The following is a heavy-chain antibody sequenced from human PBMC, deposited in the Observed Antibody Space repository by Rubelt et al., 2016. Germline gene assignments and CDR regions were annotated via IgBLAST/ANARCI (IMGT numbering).Heavy chain of an antibody. CDR1: GGSISSGGYY. V-gene: IGHV4-61*02. CDR3: ARVGIYGSGSYWFDI. D-gene: IGHD3-10*01. CDR2: IYTSGST. J-gene: IGHJ3*02. Sequence: QVQLQESGPGLVKPSQTLSLTCTVSGGSISSGGYYWSWIRQHPGKGLEWIGRIYTSGSTNYNPSPKSRVTMSVDTSKNQFSLKLSSVTAADTAVYYCARVGIYGSGSYWFDIWGQGTMVTVSS.